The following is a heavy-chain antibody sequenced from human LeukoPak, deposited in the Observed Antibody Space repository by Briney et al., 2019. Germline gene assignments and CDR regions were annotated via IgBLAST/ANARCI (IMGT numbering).Heavy chain of an antibody. CDR1: GYTFTGYY. CDR3: ARAPWELLLAFDI. Sequence: ASVKVSCKASGYTFTGYYMHWVRRAPGQGLEWMGWINPNSGGTNYAQKFQGRVTMTRDTSISTAYMELSRLRSDDTAVYYCARAPWELLLAFDIWGQGTMVTVSS. D-gene: IGHD1-26*01. CDR2: INPNSGGT. V-gene: IGHV1-2*02. J-gene: IGHJ3*02.